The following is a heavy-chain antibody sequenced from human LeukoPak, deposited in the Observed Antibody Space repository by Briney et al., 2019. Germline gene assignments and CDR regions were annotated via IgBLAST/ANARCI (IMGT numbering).Heavy chain of an antibody. J-gene: IGHJ4*02. CDR1: GFTFSSYW. Sequence: GGSLRLSCAASGFTFSSYWMSWVRQAPGKGLEWVSVIYSGGSTYYADSVKGRFTISRDNSKNTLYLQMNSLRAEDTAVYYCARAPYEGFDYWGQGTLVTVSS. V-gene: IGHV3-66*01. CDR3: ARAPYEGFDY. D-gene: IGHD5-12*01. CDR2: IYSGGST.